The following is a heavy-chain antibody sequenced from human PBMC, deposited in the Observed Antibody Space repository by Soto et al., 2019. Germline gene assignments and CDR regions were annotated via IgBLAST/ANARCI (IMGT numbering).Heavy chain of an antibody. Sequence: QVQLVQSGAEVQKPGASVKVSCKASGYTFLNHDINWVRQAPGQGLEWMGWMVPDSGRTGYAKKYQDRVTMTRNTSTSTAYMELNSLTNEDTAVYYCARGDQFGFGVDYWGQGTPVTVSS. V-gene: IGHV1-8*01. J-gene: IGHJ4*02. D-gene: IGHD3-10*01. CDR2: MVPDSGRT. CDR1: GYTFLNHD. CDR3: ARGDQFGFGVDY.